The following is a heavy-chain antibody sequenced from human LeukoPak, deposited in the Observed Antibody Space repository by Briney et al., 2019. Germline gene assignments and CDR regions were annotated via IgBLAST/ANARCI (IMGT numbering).Heavy chain of an antibody. CDR3: ARDLEQWLGEADY. J-gene: IGHJ4*02. V-gene: IGHV3-23*01. Sequence: PSGGSLRLSCAASGFTFRNYGMSWVRQAPGKGLEWVSAISNSGGNTYYADSVKGRFTISRDNSKNTLYLQMNSLRAEDTAVYYCARDLEQWLGEADYWGQGTLVTVSS. CDR1: GFTFRNYG. CDR2: ISNSGGNT. D-gene: IGHD6-19*01.